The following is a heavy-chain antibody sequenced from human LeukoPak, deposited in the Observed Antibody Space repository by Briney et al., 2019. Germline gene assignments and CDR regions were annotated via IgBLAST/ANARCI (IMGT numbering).Heavy chain of an antibody. Sequence: GGSLRLSCAGSGFTFSNYGMHWVRRAPGKGLEWVALISYDGSNKYYADSVKGRITISRDNSKNTLYLQMNSLRAEDTAVYYCAKAGNAYNWKSFDRWGQGILVTVSS. J-gene: IGHJ4*02. CDR3: AKAGNAYNWKSFDR. D-gene: IGHD1-20*01. V-gene: IGHV3-30*18. CDR2: ISYDGSNK. CDR1: GFTFSNYG.